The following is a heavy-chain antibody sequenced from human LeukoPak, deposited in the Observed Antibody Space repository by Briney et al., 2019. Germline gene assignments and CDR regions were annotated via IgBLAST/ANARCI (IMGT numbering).Heavy chain of an antibody. D-gene: IGHD1-26*01. V-gene: IGHV4-34*01. J-gene: IGHJ4*02. Sequence: SETLSLTCAVYGGSFSGYYWSWIRQPPGKGLEWMGEINHSGSTNYNPSLKSRVTISVDTSKNQFSLKLSSVTAADTAVYYCARGATKKFDYWGQGTLVTVSS. CDR1: GGSFSGYY. CDR3: ARGATKKFDY. CDR2: INHSGST.